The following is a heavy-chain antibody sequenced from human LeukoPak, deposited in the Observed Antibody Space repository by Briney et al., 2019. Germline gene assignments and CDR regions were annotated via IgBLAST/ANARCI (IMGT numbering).Heavy chain of an antibody. J-gene: IGHJ3*02. CDR2: IKQDGSEK. CDR1: GFTFSSYW. V-gene: IGHV3-7*03. D-gene: IGHD3-3*01. Sequence: PGGSLRLSCAASGFTFSSYWMSWVRQAPGKGLEWVANIKQDGSEKYYVDSVKGRFTISRDNAKNSLYLQMNSLRAEDMALYYCAKALSHTISDAFDIWGQGTMVTVSS. CDR3: AKALSHTISDAFDI.